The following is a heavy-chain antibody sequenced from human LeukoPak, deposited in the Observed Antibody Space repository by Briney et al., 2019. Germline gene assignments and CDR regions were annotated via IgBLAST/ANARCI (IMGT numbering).Heavy chain of an antibody. J-gene: IGHJ6*02. CDR2: IRSKANSYAT. CDR3: ARLSGDGYNYYYYGMDV. D-gene: IGHD5-24*01. Sequence: GGSLRLSCAASGFTFSGSAMHWVRQASGKGLEWVGRIRSKANSYATAYAASVKGRITISRDDSKSTAYLQMNSLKTEDTAVYYCARLSGDGYNYYYYGMDVWGQGTTVTVSS. V-gene: IGHV3-73*01. CDR1: GFTFSGSA.